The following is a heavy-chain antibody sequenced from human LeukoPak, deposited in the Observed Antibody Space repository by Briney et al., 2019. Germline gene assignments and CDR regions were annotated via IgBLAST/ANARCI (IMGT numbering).Heavy chain of an antibody. CDR1: GGSISSSSYY. CDR3: ARHDGSSSSFDY. J-gene: IGHJ4*02. V-gene: IGHV4-39*01. Sequence: SETLSLTCTVSGGSISSSSYYWGWIRQPPGKGLEWIGSIYYSGSTYYNPSLKSRVTISVDTSMNQFSLKLSSVTAADTAVYYCARHDGSSSSFDYWGQGTLVTVSS. D-gene: IGHD6-13*01. CDR2: IYYSGST.